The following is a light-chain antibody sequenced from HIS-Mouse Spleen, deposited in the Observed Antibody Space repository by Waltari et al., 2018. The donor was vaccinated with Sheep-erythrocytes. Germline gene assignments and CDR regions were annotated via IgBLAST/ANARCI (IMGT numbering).Light chain of an antibody. J-gene: IGKJ2*01. CDR3: QQRSNWYT. Sequence: IVLTQSPATLSLSPGERATLSCRASQSVSSYLAWYQQKPGQAPTLLIYDASNRATGIPARFSGSGSGTDFTLTTSSLEPEDFAVYYCQQRSNWYTFGQGTKLEIK. CDR2: DAS. V-gene: IGKV3-11*01. CDR1: QSVSSY.